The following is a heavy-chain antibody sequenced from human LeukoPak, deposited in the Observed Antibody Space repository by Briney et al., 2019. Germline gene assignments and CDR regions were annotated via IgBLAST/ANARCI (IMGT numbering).Heavy chain of an antibody. CDR1: GGSFSSYS. Sequence: PSETLSLTCTVSGGSFSSYSGLWIRHPPGKGLEGLGLVYYSGSTNYNPSLQSRVTISVDPSKIQFSLKLSSATAADTAVYYCARVLDLSKRGLDAFDIWGQGTMVTVSS. J-gene: IGHJ3*02. V-gene: IGHV4-59*01. CDR3: ARVLDLSKRGLDAFDI. D-gene: IGHD3-16*01. CDR2: VYYSGST.